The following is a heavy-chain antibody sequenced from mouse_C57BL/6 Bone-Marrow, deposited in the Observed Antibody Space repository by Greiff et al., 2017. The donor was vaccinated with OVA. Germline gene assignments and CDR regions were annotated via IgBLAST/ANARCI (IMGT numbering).Heavy chain of an antibody. CDR2: IYPGDGDT. Sequence: QVQLQQSGPELVKPGASVKISCKASGYAFSSSWMNWVKQRPGKGLEWIGRIYPGDGDTNYNGKFKGKATLTADKSSSTAYMQLSSLTSEDSAVYFCARQSLYYDSRVGYWGQGTSVTVSS. J-gene: IGHJ4*01. V-gene: IGHV1-82*01. CDR3: ARQSLYYDSRVGY. D-gene: IGHD2-4*01. CDR1: GYAFSSSW.